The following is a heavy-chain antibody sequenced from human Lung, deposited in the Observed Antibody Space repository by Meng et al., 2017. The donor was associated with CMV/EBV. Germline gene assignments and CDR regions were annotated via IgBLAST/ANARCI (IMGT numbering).Heavy chain of an antibody. J-gene: IGHJ6*02. CDR1: GGSIRSTDYY. Sequence: SETXSLTCTVSGGSIRSTDYYWGWIRQPPGKGLEWIGNIFYTGNAYRNPSLKSRVTISVDTSKNHFSLKMSSVTAADTGVYYCARDSGGAPYSGMDVWGLGXTVTVSS. CDR3: ARDSGGAPYSGMDV. D-gene: IGHD3-10*01. CDR2: IFYTGNA. V-gene: IGHV4-39*07.